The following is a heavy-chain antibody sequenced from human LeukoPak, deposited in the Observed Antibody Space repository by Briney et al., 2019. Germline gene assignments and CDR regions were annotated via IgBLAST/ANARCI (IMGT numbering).Heavy chain of an antibody. J-gene: IGHJ4*02. CDR2: ISPSGDIT. V-gene: IGHV3-23*01. D-gene: IGHD6-13*01. Sequence: GSLRLSCAASGFTFSNHGMNWVRQAPGKGLEWVSGISPSGDITYYADSVKGRFTISRGNAKNSLYLQMNSLRAEDTAVYYCARGETCSSSWYQSDYWGQGTLVTVSS. CDR1: GFTFSNHG. CDR3: ARGETCSSSWYQSDY.